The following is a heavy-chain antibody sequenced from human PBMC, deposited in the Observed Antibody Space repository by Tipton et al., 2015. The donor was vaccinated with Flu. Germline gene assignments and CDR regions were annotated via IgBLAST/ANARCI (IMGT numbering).Heavy chain of an antibody. V-gene: IGHV4-59*01. J-gene: IGHJ4*02. CDR1: GDSMNYYY. Sequence: TLSLTCTFSGDSMNYYYWNWIRQPPGKGLQWIGFSFYSGSTSYNPSLKSRATMTVDTSRNQFSLNLKSVTAADTAVYYCARDRGWPAALDYWSQGILVTVSS. CDR2: SFYSGST. CDR3: ARDRGWPAALDY. D-gene: IGHD3-10*01.